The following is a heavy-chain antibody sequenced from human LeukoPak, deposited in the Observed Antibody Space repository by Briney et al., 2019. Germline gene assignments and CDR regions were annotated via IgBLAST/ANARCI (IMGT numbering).Heavy chain of an antibody. V-gene: IGHV4-59*01. J-gene: IGHJ4*02. CDR2: IYYSGST. CDR1: GGSISSYY. CDR3: ARASGWGLLQIYYFDY. D-gene: IGHD1-26*01. Sequence: SETLSVTCTVSGGSISSYYWSWIRQPPGNGLEWIGFIYYSGSTNYNPSLKSRVTISVDTSKNQFSLKLSSVTAADTAVYYCARASGWGLLQIYYFDYWGQGTLVTVSS.